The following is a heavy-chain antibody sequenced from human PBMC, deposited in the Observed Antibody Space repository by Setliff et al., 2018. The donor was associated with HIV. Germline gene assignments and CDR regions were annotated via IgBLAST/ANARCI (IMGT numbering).Heavy chain of an antibody. CDR1: GYTFTGYY. CDR3: ARAPYHYDGRGNDFNWFDP. Sequence: ASVKVSCKASGYTFTGYYIHWVRQTPGHGLEWVGWIHPKTGGTDYAQKFQGRVTMTRDTSISAAYMDLSRLTSDDTAVFYCARAPYHYDGRGNDFNWFDPWGQGTLVTVSS. D-gene: IGHD3-22*01. J-gene: IGHJ5*02. CDR2: IHPKTGGT. V-gene: IGHV1-2*02.